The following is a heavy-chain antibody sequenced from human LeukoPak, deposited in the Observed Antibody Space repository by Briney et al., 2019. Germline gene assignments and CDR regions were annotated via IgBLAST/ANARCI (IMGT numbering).Heavy chain of an antibody. V-gene: IGHV3-74*03. CDR3: AREGHVSGYDFDC. J-gene: IGHJ4*02. CDR2: INSDGSSI. Sequence: PGGSLRLSCAASGFTFSSYWLHRVRQAPGKGLVWVSRINSDGSSITYADSVKGRFTISRDNAENTLYLQMNSLRVEDTAVYYCAREGHVSGYDFDCWGQGTLVTVSS. D-gene: IGHD5-12*01. CDR1: GFTFSSYW.